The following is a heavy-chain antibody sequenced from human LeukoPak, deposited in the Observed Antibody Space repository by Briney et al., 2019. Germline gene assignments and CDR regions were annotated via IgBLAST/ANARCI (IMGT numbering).Heavy chain of an antibody. CDR3: ARVDGRGYSGYDLLYFDY. CDR2: IYYSGST. Sequence: SETLSLTCDVYGGSLRAYYWSWIRQPPGKGLEWIGYIYYSGSTNYNPSLKSRVTISVDTSKNQFSLKLSSVTAADTAVYYCARVDGRGYSGYDLLYFDYWGQGTLVTVSS. D-gene: IGHD5-12*01. CDR1: GGSLRAYY. J-gene: IGHJ4*02. V-gene: IGHV4-59*01.